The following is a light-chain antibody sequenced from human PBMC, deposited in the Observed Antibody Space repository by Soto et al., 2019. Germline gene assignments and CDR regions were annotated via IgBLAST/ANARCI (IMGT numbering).Light chain of an antibody. CDR2: KAS. CDR1: QSISNW. J-gene: IGKJ1*01. Sequence: THSPGALSLSPGDRVTITSRASQSISNWLAWYQQKPGKAPKILIYKASSLESGVPSRFSGSGSGTEFTLTISSLQPDDFATYYCQQYNGYRWTFGQGTKVDIK. V-gene: IGKV1-5*03. CDR3: QQYNGYRWT.